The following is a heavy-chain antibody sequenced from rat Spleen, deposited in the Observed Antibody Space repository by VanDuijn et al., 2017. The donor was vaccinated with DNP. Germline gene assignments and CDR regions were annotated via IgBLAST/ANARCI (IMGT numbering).Heavy chain of an antibody. CDR2: ISYDGSST. CDR1: GFTFSDYN. V-gene: IGHV5-7*01. CDR3: ARRHYWYFDF. J-gene: IGHJ1*01. Sequence: EVQLVESGGGLVQPGRSLKLSCATSGFTFSDYNMAWVRPAPKKGMEWVASISYDGSSTYYRDSVKGRFTISRHNTKTTLYRQMDSLRSEDTATYYCARRHYWYFDFWGPGTMVTVSS.